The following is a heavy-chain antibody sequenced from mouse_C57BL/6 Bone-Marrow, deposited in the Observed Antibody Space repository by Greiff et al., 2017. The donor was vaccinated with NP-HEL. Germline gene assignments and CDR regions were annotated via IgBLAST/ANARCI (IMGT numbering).Heavy chain of an antibody. V-gene: IGHV1-55*01. J-gene: IGHJ1*03. CDR2: IYPGSGST. CDR3: ARQGSNLWYFDV. Sequence: VQLQQPGAELVKPGASVKMSCKASGYTFTSYWITWVKQRPGQGLEWIGDIYPGSGSTNYNEKFKSKATLTVDTSSSTAYMQLSGLTSEDSAVYYCARQGSNLWYFDVWGTGTTVTVSS. D-gene: IGHD1-1*01. CDR1: GYTFTSYW.